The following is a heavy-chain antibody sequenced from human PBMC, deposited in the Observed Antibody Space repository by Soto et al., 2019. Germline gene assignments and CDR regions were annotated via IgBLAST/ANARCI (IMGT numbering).Heavy chain of an antibody. CDR1: GCTFTSYA. V-gene: IGHV1-3*01. J-gene: IGHJ4*02. Sequence: QVQLVQSGAEVKKPGASVKVSCKASGCTFTSYAMHWVRQAPGQRLEWMGWINAGNGNTKYSQKFQGRVTITRDTSASTAYMELSSLRSEDTAVYYCAKLTAAGPDVYWGQGTLVTVSS. D-gene: IGHD6-13*01. CDR3: AKLTAAGPDVY. CDR2: INAGNGNT.